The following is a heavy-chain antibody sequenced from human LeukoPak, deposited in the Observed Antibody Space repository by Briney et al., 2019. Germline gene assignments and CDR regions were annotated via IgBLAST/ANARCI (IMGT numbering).Heavy chain of an antibody. V-gene: IGHV3-23*01. CDR2: ISGSGGST. J-gene: IGHJ4*02. D-gene: IGHD1-26*01. Sequence: GGSLRLSCAASGFTFSSYAMSWVRQAPGKGLEWVSAISGSGGSTYYADSVKGRFTISGDNAKNSLYLQMNSLRAEDTAVYYCARVGGSYSHFDYWGQGTLVTVSS. CDR3: ARVGGSYSHFDY. CDR1: GFTFSSYA.